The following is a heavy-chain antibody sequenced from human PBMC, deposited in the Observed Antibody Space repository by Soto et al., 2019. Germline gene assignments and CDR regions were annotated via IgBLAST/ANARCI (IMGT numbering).Heavy chain of an antibody. CDR2: ISAHNGNT. CDR3: ARGRYGDY. Sequence: QVHLVQSGAEVKKPGASVKVSCKASGYTFTSHGITWVRQAPGQGLEWMGWISAHNGNTDYAQKLQGRVIVTRDTSTSAAYMELRSRISDGTAVYYCARGRYGDYWGQGALVTVSS. D-gene: IGHD1-1*01. CDR1: GYTFTSHG. J-gene: IGHJ4*02. V-gene: IGHV1-18*01.